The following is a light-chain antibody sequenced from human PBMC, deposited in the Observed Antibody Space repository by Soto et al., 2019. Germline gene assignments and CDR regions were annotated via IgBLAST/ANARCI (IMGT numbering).Light chain of an antibody. CDR1: SSDVGFYNY. J-gene: IGLJ3*02. Sequence: QSVLTQPASVSGSPGQSITISCTGTSSDVGFYNYVSWYQQHPGKAPKLMIYDVSNRPSGVSNRFSGSKSANTASLTISGLQAEDEADYYCNSYTSSSTWVFGGGTKVTVL. CDR3: NSYTSSSTWV. CDR2: DVS. V-gene: IGLV2-14*01.